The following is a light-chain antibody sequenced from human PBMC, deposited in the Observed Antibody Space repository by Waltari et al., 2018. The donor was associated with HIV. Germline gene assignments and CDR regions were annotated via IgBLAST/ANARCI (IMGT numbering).Light chain of an antibody. J-gene: IGKJ3*01. V-gene: IGKV1-5*03. CDR3: QQYHSYSS. CDR2: KAS. CDR1: QPINNF. Sequence: DIQITQSPSTLSASIGDRVTITCRPSQPINNFLAWYQQKPGKAPNLLIYKASSLESGVPSRFGGSGSGTEFTLTISSLQPDDFATYYCQQYHSYSSFGPGTKVDIK.